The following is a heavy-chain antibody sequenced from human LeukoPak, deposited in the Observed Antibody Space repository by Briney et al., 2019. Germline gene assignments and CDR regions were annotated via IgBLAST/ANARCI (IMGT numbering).Heavy chain of an antibody. CDR3: ARYQQLGDDAFDI. V-gene: IGHV3-11*03. D-gene: IGHD6-13*01. Sequence: PGGSLRLSCAASGFPFSDYYVSWIRQAPGKGLEWVSYISSSSSYTNYADSVKGRFTISRDNAKNSLYLQMNSLRAEDTAVYYCARYQQLGDDAFDIWGQGTMVTVSS. J-gene: IGHJ3*02. CDR2: ISSSSSYT. CDR1: GFPFSDYY.